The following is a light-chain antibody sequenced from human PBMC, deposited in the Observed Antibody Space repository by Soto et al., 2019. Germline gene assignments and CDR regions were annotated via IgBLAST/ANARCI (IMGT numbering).Light chain of an antibody. Sequence: DIQMTQSPSSLSASVGDRVTITCRASQGIRNDLTWYQQKLGKAPKRLITAASSLQSGVPSRFSGSGSGTDFTLTISSLQPGDLATYYCLQHNSDPFTFGGGTKVEIE. J-gene: IGKJ4*01. CDR1: QGIRND. V-gene: IGKV1-17*01. CDR3: LQHNSDPFT. CDR2: AAS.